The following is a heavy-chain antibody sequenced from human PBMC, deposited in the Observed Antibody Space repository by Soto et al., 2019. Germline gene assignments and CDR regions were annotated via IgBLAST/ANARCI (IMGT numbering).Heavy chain of an antibody. Sequence: ESGGGVVQPGRSLRLSCAASGFTFSSYGMHWVRQAPGKGLEWVAVISYDGSNKYYADSVKGRFTISRDNSKNTLYLQMNSLRAEDTAVYYCAKDRRSSLVYWGQGTLVTVSS. J-gene: IGHJ4*02. CDR2: ISYDGSNK. D-gene: IGHD6-6*01. CDR1: GFTFSSYG. CDR3: AKDRRSSLVY. V-gene: IGHV3-30*18.